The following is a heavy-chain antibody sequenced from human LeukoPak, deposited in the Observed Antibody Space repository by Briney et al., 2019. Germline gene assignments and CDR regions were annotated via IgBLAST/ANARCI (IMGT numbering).Heavy chain of an antibody. J-gene: IGHJ4*02. V-gene: IGHV1-24*01. D-gene: IGHD6-19*01. CDR3: ATLGSGWYYFDY. CDR1: GYTLTELS. CDR2: FDPEDGET. Sequence: GASVKVSCKVSGYTLTELSMHWVRQAPGKGREWMGGFDPEDGETIYAQKFQGRVTMTEDTSTDTAYMELSSLRSEDTAVYYCATLGSGWYYFDYWGQGTLVTVSS.